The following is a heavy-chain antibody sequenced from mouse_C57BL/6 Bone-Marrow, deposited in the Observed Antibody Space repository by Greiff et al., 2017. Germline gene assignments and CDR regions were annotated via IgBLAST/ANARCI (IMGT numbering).Heavy chain of an antibody. D-gene: IGHD1-1*01. J-gene: IGHJ1*03. CDR2: IYPRSGNT. V-gene: IGHV1-81*01. CDR1: GYTFTSYG. CDR3: ARSKDYDGSRYFDV. Sequence: VQLQQSGAELARPGASVKLSCKASGYTFTSYGISWVKQRTGQGLEWIGEIYPRSGNTYYNEKFKGKATLTADKSSSTAYMELRSLTSEDSAVYVCARSKDYDGSRYFDVGGTGTTVTVSS.